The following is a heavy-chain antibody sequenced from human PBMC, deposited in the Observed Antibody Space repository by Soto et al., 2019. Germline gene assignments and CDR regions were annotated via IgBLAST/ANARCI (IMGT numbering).Heavy chain of an antibody. V-gene: IGHV1-2*02. J-gene: IGHJ6*02. CDR1: GYTFTGYY. D-gene: IGHD1-26*01. CDR3: ARGVGATNRRAYYYYGMDV. Sequence: GASVKVSCKASGYTFTGYYMHWVRQAPGQGLEWMGWINPNSGGTNYAQKFRGRVTMTRDTSISTAYMELSRLRSDDTAVYYCARGVGATNRRAYYYYGMDVWGQGTTVTVSS. CDR2: INPNSGGT.